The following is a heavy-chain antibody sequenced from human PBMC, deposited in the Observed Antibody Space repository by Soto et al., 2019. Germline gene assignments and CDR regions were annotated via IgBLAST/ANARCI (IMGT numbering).Heavy chain of an antibody. CDR1: GFTFISYW. CDR3: ARDYGDYPPSDY. J-gene: IGHJ4*02. Sequence: GGSLRLSCAASGFTFISYWMHWVRQAPGKGLVWVSRINSDGHSTSYADSVKGRFTISRDNAKNTLYLQMNSLRAEDTAVYYCARDYGDYPPSDYWGQGTLVTVSS. D-gene: IGHD4-17*01. V-gene: IGHV3-74*01. CDR2: INSDGHST.